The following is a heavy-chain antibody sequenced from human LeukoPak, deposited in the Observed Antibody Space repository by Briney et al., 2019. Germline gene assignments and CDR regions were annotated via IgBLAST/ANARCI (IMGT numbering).Heavy chain of an antibody. CDR3: ARDYYGDCSGYYWFDP. J-gene: IGHJ5*02. D-gene: IGHD3-22*01. CDR1: GGSISSYY. CDR2: IYYSGST. V-gene: IGHV4-59*01. Sequence: PSETLSLTCTVSGGSISSYYWSWIRQPPGKGLEWIGYIYYSGSTNYNPSLKSRVTISVDTSKNQFSLKLSSVTAADTAVYYCARDYYGDCSGYYWFDPWGQGTLVTVSS.